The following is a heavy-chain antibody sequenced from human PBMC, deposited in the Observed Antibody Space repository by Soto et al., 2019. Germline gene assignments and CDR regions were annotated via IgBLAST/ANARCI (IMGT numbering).Heavy chain of an antibody. V-gene: IGHV3-49*04. CDR3: STNYYDSSGYDNWFDP. Sequence: PGGSLRLSCAASGLTFSSFAMHWVRQAPGKGLEWVGFISSKAYGGTTEYAASVKGRFTISRDDSKSIAYLQMNSLKTEDTAVYYCSTNYYDSSGYDNWFDPWAREPWSPSPQ. D-gene: IGHD3-22*01. CDR1: GLTFSSFA. J-gene: IGHJ5*02. CDR2: ISSKAYGGTT.